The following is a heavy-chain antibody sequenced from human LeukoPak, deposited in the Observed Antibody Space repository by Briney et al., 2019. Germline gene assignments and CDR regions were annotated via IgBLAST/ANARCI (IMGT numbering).Heavy chain of an antibody. Sequence: GGSLRLSCAASGFTFCSYSMNWVRQAPGKGLEWGSSISSSSRYIYYADSVKGRFTISRDNTKNSLYLQMNSLRAEDTAVYYCARGYHYYGSGSYDYWGQGTLVTVSS. D-gene: IGHD3-10*01. V-gene: IGHV3-21*01. J-gene: IGHJ4*02. CDR2: ISSSSRYI. CDR1: GFTFCSYS. CDR3: ARGYHYYGSGSYDY.